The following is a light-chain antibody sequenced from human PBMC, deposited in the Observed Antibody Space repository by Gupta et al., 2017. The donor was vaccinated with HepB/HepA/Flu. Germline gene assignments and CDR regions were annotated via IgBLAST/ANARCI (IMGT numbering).Light chain of an antibody. CDR1: SSDVVSYNL. V-gene: IGLV2-23*02. J-gene: IGLJ1*01. CDR3: CTYSGSSTFRV. CDR2: EVN. Sequence: QSALTHPASVPGSPGQSIPISCPGTSSDVVSYNLVSWSQQHPGKAPKLMIYEVNGRPSWISNRFSGSKSGNTASLTISGLQADDEADYYCCTYSGSSTFRVFGAGTKVTVL.